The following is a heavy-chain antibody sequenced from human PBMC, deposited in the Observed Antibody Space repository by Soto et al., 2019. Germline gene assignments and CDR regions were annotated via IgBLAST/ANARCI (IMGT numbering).Heavy chain of an antibody. V-gene: IGHV5-10-1*01. Sequence: PGESLKISCKGSGYSFTSYWISWVRQMPGKGLDWLGRFDPSDSYTNYCPSFQGHVTISADKSFSTAYLQWSSLKASDTAMFYCARRKYYGSGSYPGPYGMDVWGQGTTVTVSS. CDR3: ARRKYYGSGSYPGPYGMDV. CDR1: GYSFTSYW. D-gene: IGHD3-10*01. J-gene: IGHJ6*02. CDR2: FDPSDSYT.